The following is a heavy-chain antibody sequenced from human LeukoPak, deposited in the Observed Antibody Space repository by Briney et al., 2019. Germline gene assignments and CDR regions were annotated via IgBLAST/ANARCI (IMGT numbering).Heavy chain of an antibody. CDR1: GFTFSSYW. CDR3: AKGGYPFDSSGRNYFDY. J-gene: IGHJ4*02. Sequence: GGSLRLSCAASGFTFSSYWMSWVRQAPGKGLEWVANIKQDGSEKYYVDSVKGRFTISRDNSKNTLYLQLNSLRAEDTAVYYCAKGGYPFDSSGRNYFDYWGQGTLVTVSS. CDR2: IKQDGSEK. V-gene: IGHV3-7*01. D-gene: IGHD3-22*01.